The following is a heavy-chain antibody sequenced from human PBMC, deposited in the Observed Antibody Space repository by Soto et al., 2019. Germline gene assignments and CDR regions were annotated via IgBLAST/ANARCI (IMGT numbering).Heavy chain of an antibody. CDR1: GFTFSSYA. Sequence: EVQLMESGGGLVQPGGSLRLSCAASGFTFSSYAMSWVRQAPGKGLEWVSVITGSGSTTYYADSVKGRFTISRDNSKNTPYLQRNSLRAEDTAVYFCVRRGGALGYWGQGTLVTVSS. J-gene: IGHJ4*02. CDR3: VRRGGALGY. D-gene: IGHD3-16*01. CDR2: ITGSGSTT. V-gene: IGHV3-23*01.